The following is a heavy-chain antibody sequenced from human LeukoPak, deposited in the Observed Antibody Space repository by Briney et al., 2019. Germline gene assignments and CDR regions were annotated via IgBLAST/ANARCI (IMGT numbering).Heavy chain of an antibody. CDR2: IIPIFGTA. D-gene: IGHD5-18*01. J-gene: IGHJ6*02. V-gene: IGHV1-69*01. CDR1: GGTFSSYA. CDR3: ATPAVDTAMVIAYYYYGMDV. Sequence: SVKVSCKASGGTFSSYAISWVRQAPGQGLEWMGGIIPIFGTANYARKFQGRVTITADESTSTAYMELSSLRSEDTAVYYCATPAVDTAMVIAYYYYGMDVWGQGTTVTVSS.